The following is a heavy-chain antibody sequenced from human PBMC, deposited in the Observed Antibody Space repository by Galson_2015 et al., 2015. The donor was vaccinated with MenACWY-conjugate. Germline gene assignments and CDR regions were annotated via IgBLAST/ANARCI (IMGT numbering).Heavy chain of an antibody. CDR2: INTNTGNP. V-gene: IGHV7-4-1*02. CDR3: ARPGTTGSTTYRYYYYGMDV. J-gene: IGHJ6*02. Sequence: SVKVSCKASGYTFTDFTMNWVRQAPGQGLEWMGWINTNTGNPAYAQGFTGRFVFSLDTSVSTAYLQISSLKAEDTAVYYCARPGTTGSTTYRYYYYGMDVWGQGTTVTVSS. D-gene: IGHD1-1*01. CDR1: GYTFTDFT.